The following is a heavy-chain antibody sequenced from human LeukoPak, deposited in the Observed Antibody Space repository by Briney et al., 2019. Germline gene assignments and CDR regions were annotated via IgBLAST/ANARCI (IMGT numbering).Heavy chain of an antibody. CDR2: IYYSGST. J-gene: IGHJ5*02. Sequence: SETLSLTCTVSGGSISSYYWSWIRQPPGKGLEWIGYIYYSGSTNYNPSLKSRVTISVDTSKNQFSLKLSSVTAADTAVYYCAREIAAANRDWFDPWGQGTLVTVSS. D-gene: IGHD6-13*01. CDR3: AREIAAANRDWFDP. V-gene: IGHV4-59*01. CDR1: GGSISSYY.